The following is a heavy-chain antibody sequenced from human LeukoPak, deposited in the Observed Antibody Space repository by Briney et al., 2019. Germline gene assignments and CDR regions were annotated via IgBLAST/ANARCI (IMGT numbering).Heavy chain of an antibody. V-gene: IGHV3-11*01. D-gene: IGHD1/OR15-1a*01. CDR2: ISHSGRTI. J-gene: IGHJ3*02. CDR3: AKPRQYSGNIEAFDI. Sequence: GGSLRLSCAASGFTFSDYNKNWIRQAPGKGLEWISYISHSGRTIYDADSVKGRFTISRDNAKNSLYLQMNSLRAEDTAVYYCAKPRQYSGNIEAFDIWGQGTMVTVSS. CDR1: GFTFSDYN.